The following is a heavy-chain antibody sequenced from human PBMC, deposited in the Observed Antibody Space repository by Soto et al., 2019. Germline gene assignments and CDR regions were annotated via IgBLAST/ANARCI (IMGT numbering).Heavy chain of an antibody. CDR1: GYSISSGYY. CDR2: IYHSGST. CDR3: ARDPLDDYYDSSGFH. D-gene: IGHD3-22*01. J-gene: IGHJ4*02. Sequence: SETLSLTCTVSGYSISSGYYWGWIRQPPGKGLEWIGSIYHSGSTYYNPSLKSRVTISVDTSKNQFSLKLSSVTAADTAVYYCARDPLDDYYDSSGFHWGQGTLVTVSS. V-gene: IGHV4-38-2*02.